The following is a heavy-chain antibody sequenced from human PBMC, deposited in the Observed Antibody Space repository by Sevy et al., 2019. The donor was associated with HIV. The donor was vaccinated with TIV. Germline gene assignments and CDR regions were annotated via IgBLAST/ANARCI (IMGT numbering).Heavy chain of an antibody. J-gene: IGHJ6*02. CDR3: AKDTVPVGYRFDYQYTYYYGMDV. Sequence: GGSLRLSCVASGSGFRFDDYAMNWVRQAPGKGLEWVAGISWNGFSTGYGDSVKGRATISRANAKNSVYLQMNNLRDEETALYYCAKDTVPVGYRFDYQYTYYYGMDVWGQGTTVTVSS. CDR1: GSGFRFDDYA. CDR2: ISWNGFST. D-gene: IGHD5-18*01. V-gene: IGHV3-9*01.